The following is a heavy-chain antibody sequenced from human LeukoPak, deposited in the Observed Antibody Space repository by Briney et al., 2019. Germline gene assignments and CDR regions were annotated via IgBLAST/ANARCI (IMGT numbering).Heavy chain of an antibody. CDR2: ISGSGGST. Sequence: GGSLRLSCAASGFTFSSYAWSWVAQAQGKGWDWASAISGSGGSTYYADSVKGRFTISRDNSKNTLYLQMNSLRAEDTAVYYCAKGNSGWPNWFDPWGQGTLVTVSS. D-gene: IGHD5-12*01. V-gene: IGHV3-23*01. CDR1: GFTFSSYA. J-gene: IGHJ5*02. CDR3: AKGNSGWPNWFDP.